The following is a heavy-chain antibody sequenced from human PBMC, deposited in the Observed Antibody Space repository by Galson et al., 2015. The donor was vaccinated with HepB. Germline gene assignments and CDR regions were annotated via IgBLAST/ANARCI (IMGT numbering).Heavy chain of an antibody. CDR2: ISAYNGNT. J-gene: IGHJ4*02. V-gene: IGHV1-18*01. Sequence: RQAPGQGLEWMGWISAYNGNTNYAQKLQGRVTMTTDTSTSTAYMELRSLRSDDTAVYYCARENMITFGGAVDYWGQGTLVTVSS. D-gene: IGHD3-16*01. CDR3: ARENMITFGGAVDY.